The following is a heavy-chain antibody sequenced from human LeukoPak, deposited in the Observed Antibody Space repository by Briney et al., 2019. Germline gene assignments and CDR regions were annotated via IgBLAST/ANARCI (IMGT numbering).Heavy chain of an antibody. CDR2: IYYSGCT. CDR1: GGSISSYY. D-gene: IGHD3-22*01. V-gene: IGHV4-59*01. Sequence: SETLSLTCTVSGGSISSYYWSWIRQPPGKGLEWIGYIYYSGCTKYNPSLKSRVTISVDTSKNQFSLKLSSVTAADTAVYYCARSGRHYDSSGYWTWGQGTLVTVSS. CDR3: ARSGRHYDSSGYWT. J-gene: IGHJ5*02.